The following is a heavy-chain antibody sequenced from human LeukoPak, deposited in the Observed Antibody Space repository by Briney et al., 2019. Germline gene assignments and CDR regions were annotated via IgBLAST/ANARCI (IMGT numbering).Heavy chain of an antibody. D-gene: IGHD3-22*01. J-gene: IGHJ6*02. Sequence: ASVTVSCTASGYTFTGYYMHWVRQAPGQGLGWMAWINPNSGGTNYAQKFQGRVTMTRDTSISTAYMELSRLRSDDTAVYYCARDPLNYYDSSGGGDYYGMDVWGQGTTVTVSS. CDR1: GYTFTGYY. V-gene: IGHV1-2*02. CDR3: ARDPLNYYDSSGGGDYYGMDV. CDR2: INPNSGGT.